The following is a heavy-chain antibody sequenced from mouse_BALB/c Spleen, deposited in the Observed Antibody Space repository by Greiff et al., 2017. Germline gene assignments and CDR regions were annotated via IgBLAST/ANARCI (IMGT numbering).Heavy chain of an antibody. CDR1: GYTFTSYW. J-gene: IGHJ4*01. CDR3: TITMITTHYAMDY. Sequence: QVQLQQSGAELVRPGASVKLSCKASGYTFTSYWINWVKQRPGQGLEWIGNIYPSDSYTNYNQKFKDKATLTVDKSSSTAYMQLSSPTSEDSAVYYCTITMITTHYAMDYWGQGTSVTVSS. V-gene: IGHV1-69*02. D-gene: IGHD2-4*01. CDR2: IYPSDSYT.